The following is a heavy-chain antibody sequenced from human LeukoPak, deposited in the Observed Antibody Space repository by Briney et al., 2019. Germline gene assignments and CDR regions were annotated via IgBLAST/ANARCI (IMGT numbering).Heavy chain of an antibody. J-gene: IGHJ3*02. CDR1: SHIFSVYA. V-gene: IGHV3-23*01. Sequence: PGGSLRLSCGASSHIFSVYAMRCVRQAPGKGLEWVSAISGSGDSTDLADSVKGRFTISRDNSKNTLYLQMNSLRHDYMVVYDCAKRVIPLPYQDALDIRGQGTFVSVSS. CDR2: ISGSGDST. D-gene: IGHD1-14*01. CDR3: AKRVIPLPYQDALDI.